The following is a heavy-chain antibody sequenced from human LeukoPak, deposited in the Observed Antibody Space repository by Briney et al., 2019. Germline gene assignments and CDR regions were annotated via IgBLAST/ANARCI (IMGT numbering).Heavy chain of an antibody. D-gene: IGHD3-22*01. CDR3: AKRGKYYSGSSGYYYDY. CDR1: GFTFNMYA. J-gene: IGHJ4*02. CDR2: ISGSGGGT. V-gene: IGHV3-23*01. Sequence: GGSLRLSCAASGFTFNMYAMSWVRQAPGKGLEWVSGISGSGGGTTYADSVKGRFTISRDNSKNTLHLQMNSLRAEDTAEYYCAKRGKYYSGSSGYYYDYWGQGTLVTVSS.